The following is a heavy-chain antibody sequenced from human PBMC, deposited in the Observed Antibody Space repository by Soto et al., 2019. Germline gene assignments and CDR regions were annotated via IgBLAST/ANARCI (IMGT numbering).Heavy chain of an antibody. J-gene: IGHJ6*02. D-gene: IGHD2-2*01. CDR2: IYYSGST. CDR1: GGSISSYY. CDR3: ARGKKVPAAMYYYYYGMDV. Sequence: SETLSLTCPVSGGSISSYYWSWIRQPPGKGLEWIGYIYYSGSTNYNPSLKSRVTISVDTSKNQFSLKLSSVTAADTAVYYCARGKKVPAAMYYYYYGMDVWGQGTTVTVS. V-gene: IGHV4-59*01.